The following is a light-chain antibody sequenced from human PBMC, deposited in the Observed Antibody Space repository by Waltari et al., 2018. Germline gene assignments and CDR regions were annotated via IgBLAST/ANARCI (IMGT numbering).Light chain of an antibody. CDR3: QQYGSSPRYT. V-gene: IGKV3-20*01. J-gene: IGKJ2*01. CDR2: GAS. CDR1: QSVSSSY. Sequence: ELVLTQSPGTLSLSPGESATLSCRASQSVSSSYLAWYQQKPGQAPRLLSYGASSRATGIPDRFSGSGSGTDFTLTISRLEPEDFAVYYCQQYGSSPRYTFGQGTKLEIK.